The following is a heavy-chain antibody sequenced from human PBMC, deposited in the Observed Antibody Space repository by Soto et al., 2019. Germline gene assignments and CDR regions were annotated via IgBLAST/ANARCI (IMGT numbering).Heavy chain of an antibody. CDR3: ARTSVLTIAAAGTVWFDP. V-gene: IGHV2-70*01. Sequence: ESGPTLVNPTQTLTLTCTFSGFSLSTSGMCVSWIRQPPGKALEWLALIDWDDDKYYSTSLKTRLTISKDTSKNQVVLTMTNMDPVDTATYYCARTSVLTIAAAGTVWFDPWGQGTLVTVSS. D-gene: IGHD6-13*01. J-gene: IGHJ5*02. CDR2: IDWDDDK. CDR1: GFSLSTSGMC.